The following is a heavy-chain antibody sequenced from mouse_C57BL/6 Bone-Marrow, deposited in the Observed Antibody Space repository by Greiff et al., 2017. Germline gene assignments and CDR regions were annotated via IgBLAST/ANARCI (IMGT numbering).Heavy chain of an antibody. Sequence: QVQLQQPGTELVKPGASVKLSCKASGYTFTSYWMHWVKQRPGQGLEWIGNINPSNGGTNYNEKFTRKATLTVNKSSSTAYMQLSSLTSEYSAVYYCAREDDSYPYYFDYWGQGTTLTVSS. J-gene: IGHJ2*01. CDR3: AREDDSYPYYFDY. CDR1: GYTFTSYW. CDR2: INPSNGGT. V-gene: IGHV1-53*01. D-gene: IGHD2-3*01.